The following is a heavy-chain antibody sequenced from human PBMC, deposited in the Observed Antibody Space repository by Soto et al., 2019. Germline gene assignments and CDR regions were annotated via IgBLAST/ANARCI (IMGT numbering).Heavy chain of an antibody. V-gene: IGHV1-69*06. CDR2: IIPISGAA. D-gene: IGHD1-7*01. Sequence: KVSCKASGGTFSNYVVNWVRQAPGQGLEWMGRIIPISGAANYAQKFQGRVTITADKSTSTSYMELSSLRSEDTAVYYCARDMTRTVVPYFDFWGQGTLVTVSS. CDR1: GGTFSNYV. J-gene: IGHJ4*02. CDR3: ARDMTRTVVPYFDF.